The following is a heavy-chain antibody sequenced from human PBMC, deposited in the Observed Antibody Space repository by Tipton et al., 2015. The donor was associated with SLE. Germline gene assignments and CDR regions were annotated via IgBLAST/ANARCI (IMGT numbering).Heavy chain of an antibody. CDR3: ARVDGSGSYYLLDY. CDR1: GYSISSGYY. J-gene: IGHJ4*02. Sequence: TLSLTCAVSGYSISSGYYWGWIRQPPGMGLEWIGSIYHSGSTYYNPSLKSRVTISVDTSKNQFSLKLSSVTAADTAVYYCARVDGSGSYYLLDYWGQGTLVTVSS. CDR2: IYHSGST. D-gene: IGHD3-10*01. V-gene: IGHV4-38-2*01.